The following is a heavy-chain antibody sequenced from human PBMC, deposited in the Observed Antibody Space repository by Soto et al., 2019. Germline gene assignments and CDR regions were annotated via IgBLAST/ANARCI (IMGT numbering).Heavy chain of an antibody. D-gene: IGHD2-2*01. CDR1: GFTFDDYA. CDR2: ISWNSGSI. V-gene: IGHV3-9*01. Sequence: EVQLVESGGGLVQPGRSLRLSCAASGFTFDDYAMHWVRQAPGKGLEWVSGISWNSGSIGYADSVKGRFTISRDNAKNSLYLQMHSLRAEDTALYFCAKGGQLLSEGGGYWGQGTRVTVSS. CDR3: AKGGQLLSEGGGY. J-gene: IGHJ4*02.